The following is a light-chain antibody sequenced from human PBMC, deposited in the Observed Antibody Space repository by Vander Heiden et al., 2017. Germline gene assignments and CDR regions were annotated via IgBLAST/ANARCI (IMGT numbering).Light chain of an antibody. CDR2: AAA. V-gene: IGKV1-9*01. J-gene: IGKJ3*01. Sequence: DSQLTQSPSFLSASVGDSVTLTCRASQGISSYLAWYQQKPGKAPKFLIYAAATVQSGVPSRFSGSGYGKEFTLTISSRQPEEFATYYCQQLNSYLLLSFGDGSKVDIK. CDR3: QQLNSYLLLS. CDR1: QGISSY.